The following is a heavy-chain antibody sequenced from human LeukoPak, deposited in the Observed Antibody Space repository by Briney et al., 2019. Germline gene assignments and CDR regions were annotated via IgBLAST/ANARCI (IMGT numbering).Heavy chain of an antibody. CDR1: GGSISSYY. V-gene: IGHV4-59*01. CDR2: IYYSGST. CDR3: ARDNALDYGSGRDAFDI. D-gene: IGHD3-10*01. J-gene: IGHJ3*02. Sequence: PSETLSLTCTVSGGSISSYYWSWIRQPPGKGLEWIGYIYYSGSTNYNPSLKSRVTLSVDTSKNQFSLKLSSVTAADTAVYYCARDNALDYGSGRDAFDIWGQGTMVTVSS.